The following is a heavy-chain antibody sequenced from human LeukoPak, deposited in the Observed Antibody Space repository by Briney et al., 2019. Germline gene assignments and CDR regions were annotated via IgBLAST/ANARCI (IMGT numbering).Heavy chain of an antibody. CDR2: IIPIFGKA. Sequence: AAVKVSCKASVGTFSSYVISWVRQAPGQGLEWMGRIIPIFGKANYAQKFQGTVTITTDESTSTAYMELSILRSESTAVYYCATQYSSSSSLEDYWGQGTLVTVSA. CDR1: VGTFSSYV. D-gene: IGHD6-6*01. V-gene: IGHV1-69*05. J-gene: IGHJ4*02. CDR3: ATQYSSSSSLEDY.